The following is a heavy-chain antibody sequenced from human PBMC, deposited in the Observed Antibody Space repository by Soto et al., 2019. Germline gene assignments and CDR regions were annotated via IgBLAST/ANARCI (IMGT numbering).Heavy chain of an antibody. CDR1: GYPVTAYY. D-gene: IGHD3-3*01. CDR3: ARGGGVGVAGSAAFDM. Sequence: QLHLVQSGAVVKKPGASVTVSCSASGYPVTAYYMHWVRQAPGRGLEWMGGINPATGAAKYTQTCQGRVTMARDTATGTVFMELSGLTSADTAVFYCARGGGVGVAGSAAFDMWGQGTLVTVSS. CDR2: INPATGAA. V-gene: IGHV1-2*02. J-gene: IGHJ3*02.